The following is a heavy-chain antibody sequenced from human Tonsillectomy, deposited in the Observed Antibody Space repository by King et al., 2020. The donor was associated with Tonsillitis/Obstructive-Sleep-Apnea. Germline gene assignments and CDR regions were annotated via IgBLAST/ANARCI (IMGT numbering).Heavy chain of an antibody. D-gene: IGHD6-19*01. J-gene: IGHJ4*02. CDR3: ARGSQYSSGWYTIGY. V-gene: IGHV3-30*04. CDR2: ISYDGSNK. CDR1: GFTFSSYA. Sequence: VQLVESGGGVVQPGRSLRLSCAASGFTFSSYAMHWVRQAPGKGLEWVAVISYDGSNKYYADSVKGRFTISRDNSKNTLYLQMNSLRAEDTAVYYCARGSQYSSGWYTIGYWGQGTLVTASS.